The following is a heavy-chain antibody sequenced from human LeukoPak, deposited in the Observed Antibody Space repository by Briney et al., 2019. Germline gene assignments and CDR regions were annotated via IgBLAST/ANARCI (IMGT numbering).Heavy chain of an antibody. CDR2: IYTSGST. CDR3: ARDRPSLWYSSSRDAFDI. Sequence: SETLSLTCTVSGGSISSYYWSWIRQPAGKGLEWIGRIYTSGSTNYNPSLKSRVTMSVDTSKNQFSLKLSSVTAADTAVYYCARDRPSLWYSSSRDAFDIWGQGTMVTVSS. D-gene: IGHD6-13*01. V-gene: IGHV4-4*07. CDR1: GGSISSYY. J-gene: IGHJ3*02.